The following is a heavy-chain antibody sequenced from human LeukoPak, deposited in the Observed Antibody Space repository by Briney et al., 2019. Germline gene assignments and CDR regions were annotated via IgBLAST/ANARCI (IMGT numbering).Heavy chain of an antibody. CDR2: ISGSGGRT. V-gene: IGHV3-23*01. CDR3: AIPTCSGSGYCSTSDPFHT. J-gene: IGHJ3*02. D-gene: IGHD2-2*03. Sequence: GGSLRLSCAASGFTFDNYGIGWDRQAPGKGLEWVSGISGSGGRTYYADSVKGRFTISRDNSKNTLFLQLNSLGVEDTATYYCAIPTCSGSGYCSTSDPFHTWGQGTMVTVSS. CDR1: GFTFDNYG.